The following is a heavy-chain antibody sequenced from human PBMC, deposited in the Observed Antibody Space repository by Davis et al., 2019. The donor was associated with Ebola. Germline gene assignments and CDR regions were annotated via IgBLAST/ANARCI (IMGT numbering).Heavy chain of an antibody. V-gene: IGHV1-46*01. CDR1: GYTFTNYY. CDR3: ARAVAGIYYFDY. Sequence: ASVKVSCKASGYTFTNYYMHWVRQAPGQGLEWMGMINPNDGRTIYAQKFQGRVTMTRDTSTSTVYMELSSLRSEDTAVYYCARAVAGIYYFDYWGQGTLVTVSS. CDR2: INPNDGRT. D-gene: IGHD6-19*01. J-gene: IGHJ4*02.